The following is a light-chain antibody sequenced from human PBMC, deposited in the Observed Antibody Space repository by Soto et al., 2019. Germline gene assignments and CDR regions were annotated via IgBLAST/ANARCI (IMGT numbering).Light chain of an antibody. J-gene: IGKJ1*01. CDR1: ESISNW. CDR3: QQYRTYS. Sequence: IQLTQSPSTLPASVGDRVTLTCRASESISNWLAWYQHKPGTAPKLLIYYASILETAVPSRFSANGSGTEFTLTISSLQPSDFATYYCQQYRTYSFGQGSRVDIK. CDR2: YAS. V-gene: IGKV1-5*01.